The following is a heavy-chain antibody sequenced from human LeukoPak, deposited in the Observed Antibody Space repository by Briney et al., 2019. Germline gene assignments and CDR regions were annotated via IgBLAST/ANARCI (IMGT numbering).Heavy chain of an antibody. Sequence: SETLSLTCAVYGGSFSGYYWSWIRQPPGKGLEWIGEINHSGSTNYNPSLKSRVTISVDTSKNQFSLKLSSVTAADTAVYYCARGSTEADYWGQGTLVTVSS. J-gene: IGHJ4*02. CDR2: INHSGST. D-gene: IGHD5/OR15-5a*01. CDR1: GGSFSGYY. V-gene: IGHV4-34*01. CDR3: ARGSTEADY.